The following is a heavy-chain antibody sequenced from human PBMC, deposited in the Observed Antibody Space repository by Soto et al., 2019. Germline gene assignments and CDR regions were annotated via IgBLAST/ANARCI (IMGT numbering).Heavy chain of an antibody. D-gene: IGHD3-9*01. CDR1: GGSISSGGYY. Sequence: LSLTCTVSGGSISSGGYYWSWIRQHPGKGLEWIGYIYYSGSTYYNPSLKSRVTISVDTSKNQFSLKLSSVTAADTAVYYCARGYDILTGPLDYWGPGTLVTVSS. CDR3: ARGYDILTGPLDY. J-gene: IGHJ4*02. CDR2: IYYSGST. V-gene: IGHV4-31*03.